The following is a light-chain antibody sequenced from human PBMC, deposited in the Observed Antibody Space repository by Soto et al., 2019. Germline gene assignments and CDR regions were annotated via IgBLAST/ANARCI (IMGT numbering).Light chain of an antibody. V-gene: IGKV2-28*01. J-gene: IGKJ1*01. Sequence: DIVMTQSPLSLPVTPGEPASISCRSSQSLLHSNGYNYLDWYLQKPGQSPQLLIYLGSNRASGVPDRLSGSGSGTDFTLKISRVEAEAVGVYYCMQALQTPPWTFGQGTKVEIK. CDR1: QSLLHSNGYNY. CDR2: LGS. CDR3: MQALQTPPWT.